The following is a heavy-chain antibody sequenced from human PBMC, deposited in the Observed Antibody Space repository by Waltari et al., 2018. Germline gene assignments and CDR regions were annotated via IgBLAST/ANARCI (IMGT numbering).Heavy chain of an antibody. J-gene: IGHJ6*03. D-gene: IGHD3-22*01. CDR3: ARAYDSSGPYPYYYYYYMDV. CDR2: IIPIFGTA. V-gene: IGHV1-69*12. Sequence: QVQLVQSGAEVKKPGSSVKVSCKASGGTFSSYAISWVRQAPGQGLEWMGGIIPIFGTANYAQKFQGMVTITADESTSTAYMGLSSLRSEDTAVYYCARAYDSSGPYPYYYYYYMDVWGKGTTVTVSS. CDR1: GGTFSSYA.